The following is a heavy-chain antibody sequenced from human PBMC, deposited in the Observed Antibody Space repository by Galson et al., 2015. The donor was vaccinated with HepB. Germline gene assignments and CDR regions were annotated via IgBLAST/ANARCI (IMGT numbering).Heavy chain of an antibody. CDR2: GTI. D-gene: IGHD2-15*01. J-gene: IGHJ6*02. V-gene: IGHV4-59*09. CDR3: ARGFSGCTDGSCDSGYYVGMDV. Sequence: GTINYNPSLKSRVTILLDTSKNQFSLNLNSVTAADTAVYYCARGFSGCTDGSCDSGYYVGMDVWGHGTTVTVSS.